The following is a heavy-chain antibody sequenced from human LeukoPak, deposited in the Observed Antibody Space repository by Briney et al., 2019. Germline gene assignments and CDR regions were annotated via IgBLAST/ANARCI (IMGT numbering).Heavy chain of an antibody. CDR2: IYYSGST. V-gene: IGHV4-39*07. CDR3: ARVVPAATHFDY. Sequence: WVRQPPGKGLEWIGSIYYSGSTYYNPSLKSRVTISVDTSKNQFSLKLSSVTAADTAVYYCARVVPAATHFDYWGQGTLVTVSS. J-gene: IGHJ4*02. D-gene: IGHD2-2*01.